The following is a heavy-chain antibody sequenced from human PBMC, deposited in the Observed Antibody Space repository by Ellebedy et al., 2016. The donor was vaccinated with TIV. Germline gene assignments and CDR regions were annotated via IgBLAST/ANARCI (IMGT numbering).Heavy chain of an antibody. D-gene: IGHD5-24*01. CDR1: GFTFSDYY. CDR3: ASEMATRTFDL. V-gene: IGHV3-11*06. J-gene: IGHJ4*02. Sequence: GESLKISCVASGFTFSDYYMSWIRQAPGKGLEWVSYIGRSSFYTNYAVSVKGRFTISRDKDKNSLFLQMNSLRDDDTAVYYCASEMATRTFDLWGQGTLVTVSS. CDR2: IGRSSFYT.